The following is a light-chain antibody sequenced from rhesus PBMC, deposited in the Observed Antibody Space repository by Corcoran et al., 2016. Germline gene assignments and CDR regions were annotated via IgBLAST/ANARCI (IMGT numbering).Light chain of an antibody. V-gene: IGKV1S14*01. CDR1: QGISNY. CDR2: YAS. Sequence: DIQMTQSPSSLSASVGDTVTITCRASQGISNYLAWYQQKPVKAPKPLVYYASNLASGVPSRFSGSGSGTDFSLTISSLPPEDFAIYYCQQHNSYPWTFGQGTKVEIK. CDR3: QQHNSYPWT. J-gene: IGKJ1*01.